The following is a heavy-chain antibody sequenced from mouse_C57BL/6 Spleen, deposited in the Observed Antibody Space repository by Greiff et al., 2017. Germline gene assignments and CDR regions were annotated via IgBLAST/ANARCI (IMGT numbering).Heavy chain of an antibody. CDR1: GYTFTAYP. D-gene: IGHD2-4*01. V-gene: IGHV1-62-2*01. CDR3: ARHEALYYDYDWFAY. CDR2: FYPGSGSI. Sequence: QVLLQPSGAALVKPGASVQLSCKASGYTFTAYPIHWVKQRSGQGLEWIGWFYPGSGSITSNAKFTDTATLTADKSSSTVYMELSILTTEDSAVYFCARHEALYYDYDWFAYWGQGTLVTVAA. J-gene: IGHJ3*01.